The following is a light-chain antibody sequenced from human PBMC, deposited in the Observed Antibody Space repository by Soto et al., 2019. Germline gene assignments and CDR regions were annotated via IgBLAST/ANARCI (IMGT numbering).Light chain of an antibody. CDR1: QSVSSR. CDR2: GAS. CDR3: QNHAGGSRIT. J-gene: IGKJ5*01. Sequence: ESVMPPSQGTLSLSPGERAPLYFSASQSVSSRLAWYQQKPGQAPRLLISGASSRATGIPDRFSGSGFGTDFTLTISSLEPEDFALYYCQNHAGGSRITCGKGQRREIK. V-gene: IGKV3-20*01.